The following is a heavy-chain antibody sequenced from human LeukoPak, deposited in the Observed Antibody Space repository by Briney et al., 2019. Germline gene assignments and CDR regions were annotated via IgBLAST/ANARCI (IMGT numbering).Heavy chain of an antibody. D-gene: IGHD6-13*01. CDR2: MNPNSGNT. CDR1: GYTFTSYD. Sequence: GASVKVSCKASGYTFTSYDINWVRQATGQGLEWMGWMNPNSGNTGYAQKFQGRVTMTRNTSISTAYMELSSLRSEDTAVYYCALIAAAATGGSYYYYYMDVWGKGTTVTVSS. CDR3: ALIAAAATGGSYYYYYMDV. J-gene: IGHJ6*03. V-gene: IGHV1-8*01.